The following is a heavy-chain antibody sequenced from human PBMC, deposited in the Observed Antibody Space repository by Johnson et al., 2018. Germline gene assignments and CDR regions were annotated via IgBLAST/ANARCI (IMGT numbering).Heavy chain of an antibody. D-gene: IGHD6-19*01. CDR2: ISSNGGST. J-gene: IGHJ3*02. CDR1: GFTFSSYA. CDR3: ARERYSSGWYGSDAFDI. Sequence: VQLLESGGGLVQPGGSLRLSCAASGFTFSSYAMHWVRQAPGKGLEYVSAISSNGGSTYYANSVKGRFTISRDNSKNTLYLQMGSLRAEDMAVYYCARERYSSGWYGSDAFDIWGQGTMVTVSS. V-gene: IGHV3-64*01.